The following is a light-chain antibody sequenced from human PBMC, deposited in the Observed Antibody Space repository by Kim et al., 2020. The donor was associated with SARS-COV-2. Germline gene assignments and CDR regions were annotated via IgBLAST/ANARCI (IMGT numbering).Light chain of an antibody. J-gene: IGKJ2*01. Sequence: VSPGERATLSCRASQSVSSNLAWYQQKPGQAPRLLIYGASTRATGIPARFSGSGSGTEFTLTISSLQSEDFAVYYCQQYNNWPYTFGQGTKLEIK. CDR2: GAS. CDR3: QQYNNWPYT. V-gene: IGKV3-15*01. CDR1: QSVSSN.